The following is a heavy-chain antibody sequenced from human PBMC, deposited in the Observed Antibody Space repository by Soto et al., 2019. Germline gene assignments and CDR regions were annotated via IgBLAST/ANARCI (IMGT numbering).Heavy chain of an antibody. CDR1: GYTFTNYG. CDR3: ARGVGSGSYYNQYTWFDH. J-gene: IGHJ5*02. D-gene: IGHD3-10*01. V-gene: IGHV1-18*01. CDR2: INVYNGNT. Sequence: QVQLVQSGGEVKKPGASVKVSCKASGYTFTNYGISWLRQAPGQGLEWMGWINVYNGNTKYAQNVQGRVTMTTDTSTSTAYMELRSLRSDDTAVYYCARGVGSGSYYNQYTWFDHWGQGTLVTVSS.